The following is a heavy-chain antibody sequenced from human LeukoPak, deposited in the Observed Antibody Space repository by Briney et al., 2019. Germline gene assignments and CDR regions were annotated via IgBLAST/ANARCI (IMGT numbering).Heavy chain of an antibody. D-gene: IGHD6-13*01. CDR3: AKDRSIAAAGTYFDY. CDR2: ISWNSGSI. CDR1: GFTFDDYA. J-gene: IGHJ4*02. V-gene: IGHV3-9*01. Sequence: GGSLRLSCAASGFTFDDYAMHWVRQAPGKGLEWVSGISWNSGSIGYADSVKGRFTISRDNAKNSLYLQVNSLRAEDTALYYCAKDRSIAAAGTYFDYWGQGTLVTVSS.